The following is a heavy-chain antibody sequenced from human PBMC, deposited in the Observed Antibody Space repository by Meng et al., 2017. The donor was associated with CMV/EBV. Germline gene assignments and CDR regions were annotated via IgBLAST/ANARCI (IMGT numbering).Heavy chain of an antibody. CDR2: IIPIFGTA. D-gene: IGHD2-2*01. CDR3: ARESGGYCSSTSCPIDY. CDR1: GGTFSSYA. V-gene: IGHV1-69*05. J-gene: IGHJ4*02. Sequence: SVKFSCKASGGTFSSYAISWVRQAPGQGLEWMGGIIPIFGTANYAQKFQGRVTITTDESTSTAYMELSSLRSEDTAVYYCARESGGYCSSTSCPIDYWGQGTLVTFSS.